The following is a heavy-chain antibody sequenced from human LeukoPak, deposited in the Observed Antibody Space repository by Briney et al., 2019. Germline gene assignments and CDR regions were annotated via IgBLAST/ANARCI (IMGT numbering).Heavy chain of an antibody. Sequence: PSETLSLTCAVSGGSFSGYYWSWVRQPPGKGLEWIGEINHSGSTNYNPSLKSRVTISVDTSKNQFSLKLSSVTAADTAVYYCARGPDEGAFDIWGQGTMVTVS. CDR2: INHSGST. CDR1: GGSFSGYY. CDR3: ARGPDEGAFDI. V-gene: IGHV4-34*01. J-gene: IGHJ3*02.